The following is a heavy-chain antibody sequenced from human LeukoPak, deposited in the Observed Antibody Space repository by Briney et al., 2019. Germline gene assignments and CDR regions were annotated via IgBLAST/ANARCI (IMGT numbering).Heavy chain of an antibody. V-gene: IGHV3-30*02. CDR3: TKDTSSYYLHYMDV. J-gene: IGHJ6*03. CDR1: GFTFSSYG. Sequence: GGSLRLSCAASGFTFSSYGMHWVRQAPGKGLEWVAFIRYDGSNKYYADSVKGRFTISRDNAKNSLYLHLNSLRAEDTALYFCTKDTSSYYLHYMDVWGKGTPVTVSS. CDR2: IRYDGSNK. D-gene: IGHD2-2*01.